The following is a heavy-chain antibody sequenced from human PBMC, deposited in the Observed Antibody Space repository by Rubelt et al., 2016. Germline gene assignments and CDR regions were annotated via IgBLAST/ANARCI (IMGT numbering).Heavy chain of an antibody. J-gene: IGHJ4*02. V-gene: IGHV3-7*02. CDR3: AGRGTAVTLDY. CDR1: GFLFSSHW. D-gene: IGHD4-17*01. Sequence: ASGFLFSSHWMSWVRQAPGKGLEWVANINQDGGERYYVDSVKGRFTISRDNAKNSLSLQMDSLRDEDTAVYYCAGRGTAVTLDYWGQGTLVTVSS. CDR2: INQDGGER.